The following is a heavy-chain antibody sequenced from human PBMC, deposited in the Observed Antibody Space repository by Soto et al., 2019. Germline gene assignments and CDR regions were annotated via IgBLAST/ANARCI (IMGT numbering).Heavy chain of an antibody. CDR3: ARLVDDDSSGWYNGGRPNLDY. D-gene: IGHD6-19*01. CDR2: IIPIFGTA. V-gene: IGHV1-69*13. J-gene: IGHJ4*02. Sequence: ASVKVSCKASGGTFSSYAISWVRQAPGQGLEWMGGIIPIFGTANYAQKFQGRVTITADESTSTAYMELSSLRSEDTAVYYCARLVDDDSSGWYNGGRPNLDYWGQGTLVTVSS. CDR1: GGTFSSYA.